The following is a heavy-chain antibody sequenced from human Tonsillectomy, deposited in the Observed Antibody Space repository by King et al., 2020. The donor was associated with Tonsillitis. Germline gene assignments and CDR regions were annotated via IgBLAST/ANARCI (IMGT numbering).Heavy chain of an antibody. CDR1: GGSISSSSYY. D-gene: IGHD3-22*01. J-gene: IGHJ2*01. Sequence: QLQESGPGLVKPSETLSLTCTVSGGSISSSSYYWGWIRQPPGKGLEWIGSIYYSGSTSYNPSLKVRVTISVDTSKNQFSLKLSSVTAAEPAVYYCASNYYDSSGSYWYFDLWGRGTLVTVSS. CDR2: IYYSGST. V-gene: IGHV4-39*01. CDR3: ASNYYDSSGSYWYFDL.